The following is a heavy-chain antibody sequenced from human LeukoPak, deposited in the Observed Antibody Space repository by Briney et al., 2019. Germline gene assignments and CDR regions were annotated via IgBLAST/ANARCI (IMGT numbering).Heavy chain of an antibody. Sequence: SGTLSLTCGVYGGTFSGYYWSWVRQAPGKGLEWIGEINHSGSTNYNPHLKSRVTITVDTAQKQFSLKVRSMTAADTAIYYCARASVTGLLSYWGQGTLVTVSS. CDR3: ARASVTGLLSY. V-gene: IGHV4-34*01. D-gene: IGHD6-19*01. CDR2: INHSGST. J-gene: IGHJ4*02. CDR1: GGTFSGYY.